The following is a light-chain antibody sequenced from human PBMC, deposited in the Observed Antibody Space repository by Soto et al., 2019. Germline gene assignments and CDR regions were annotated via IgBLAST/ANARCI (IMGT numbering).Light chain of an antibody. CDR1: QSVSGS. V-gene: IGKV3-15*01. J-gene: IGKJ2*01. CDR3: QQYNNWPLYT. CDR2: GAS. Sequence: EIVMTQSPATLSVSPGERATLTCRASQSVSGSLAWYQQKPGQAPRLLIYGASTRATGIPARFSGSRSGTEFTLTISSLQSEDFAVYYCQQYNNWPLYTFGQGTKVDIK.